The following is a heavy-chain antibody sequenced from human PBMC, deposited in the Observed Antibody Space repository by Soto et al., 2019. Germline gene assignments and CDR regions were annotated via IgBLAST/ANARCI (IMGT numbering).Heavy chain of an antibody. D-gene: IGHD3-22*01. CDR1: GFTFSSYA. J-gene: IGHJ5*02. CDR2: ISGSGGST. CDR3: AKVGLLQGYNWFDP. Sequence: GVLRLSCAASGFTFSSYAMSWVRQAPGKGLEWVSAISGSGGSTYYADSVKGRFTISRDNSKNTLYLQMNSLRAEDTAVYYCAKVGLLQGYNWFDPWGQGTLVTVSS. V-gene: IGHV3-23*01.